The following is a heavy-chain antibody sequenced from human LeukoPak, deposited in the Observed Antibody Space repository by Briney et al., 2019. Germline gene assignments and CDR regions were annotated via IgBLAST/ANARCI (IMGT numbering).Heavy chain of an antibody. CDR3: GKTTAGYSSGQKPAWPVDY. D-gene: IGHD5-18*01. CDR1: GFTFGSFA. CDR2: IFGSGGSP. J-gene: IGHJ4*02. Sequence: GSLRLSCEASGFTFGSFAMYWVRQAPGKGLEWIAGIFGSGGSPHYADSVKGRFIISRDNSKNTVYLQINSLRAEDTAVYYCGKTTAGYSSGQKPAWPVDYWGQGTLVTVSS. V-gene: IGHV3-23*01.